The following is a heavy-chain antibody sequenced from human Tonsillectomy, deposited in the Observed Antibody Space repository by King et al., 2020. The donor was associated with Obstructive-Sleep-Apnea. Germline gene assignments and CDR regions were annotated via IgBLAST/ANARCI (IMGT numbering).Heavy chain of an antibody. CDR1: GFSVTTSGVG. J-gene: IGHJ4*02. V-gene: IGHV2-5*02. Sequence: ITLKESGPTLVKPTQTLTLTCTFSGFSVTTSGVGVGWIRQPPGKALEWLALIYWDDDKLYSPSLKTRLTITKDTSKNQVVLTLTNMDPVDTATYYCAHRRSRTYFFDYWGQGTLVTVSS. CDR3: AHRRSRTYFFDY. D-gene: IGHD1-1*01. CDR2: IYWDDDK.